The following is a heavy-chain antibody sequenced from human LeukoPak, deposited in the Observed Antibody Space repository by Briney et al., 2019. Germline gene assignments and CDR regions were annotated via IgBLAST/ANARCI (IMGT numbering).Heavy chain of an antibody. Sequence: ASVKVSCKASGGTFSSYSITWVRQAPGQGLEWMGWMNPNSGNTGYAQKFQGRVTMTRNTSISTAYMELSSLRSEDTAVYYCARAGIAAADRDFDYWGQGTLVTVSS. CDR2: MNPNSGNT. CDR3: ARAGIAAADRDFDY. D-gene: IGHD6-13*01. V-gene: IGHV1-8*02. J-gene: IGHJ4*02. CDR1: GGTFSSYS.